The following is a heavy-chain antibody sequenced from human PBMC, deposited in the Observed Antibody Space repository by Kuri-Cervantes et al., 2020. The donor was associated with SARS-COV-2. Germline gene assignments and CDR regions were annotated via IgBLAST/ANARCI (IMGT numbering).Heavy chain of an antibody. CDR1: GFTFSSYW. D-gene: IGHD2-2*03. J-gene: IGHJ6*03. CDR3: AGDGYCSSTSCYSYYYYMDV. V-gene: IGHV3-7*01. Sequence: GGSLRLSCAASGFTFSSYWMSWVRQAPGKGLEWVANIKQDGSEKYYVDSVKGRFTISRDNAKNSLYLQMNSLRAEDTAVYYCAGDGYCSSTSCYSYYYYMDVWGKGTTVTVSS. CDR2: IKQDGSEK.